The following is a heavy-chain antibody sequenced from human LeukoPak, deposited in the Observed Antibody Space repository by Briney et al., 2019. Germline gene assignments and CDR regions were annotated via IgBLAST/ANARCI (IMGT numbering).Heavy chain of an antibody. CDR1: GGTFSSYA. CDR2: IIPIFGTA. D-gene: IGHD3-22*01. J-gene: IGHJ4*02. V-gene: IGHV1-69*01. CDR3: ASKRSSGYYYVQAFDY. Sequence: VASVKVSCKASGGTFSSYAISWVRQAPGQGLEWMGGIIPIFGTANYAQKFQGRVTITADESTSTAYMELSSLRSEDTAVYYCASKRSSGYYYVQAFDYWGQGTLVTVSS.